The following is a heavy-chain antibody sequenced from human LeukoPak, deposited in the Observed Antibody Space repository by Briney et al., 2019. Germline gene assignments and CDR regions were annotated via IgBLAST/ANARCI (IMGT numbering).Heavy chain of an antibody. CDR1: GGSISSYY. Sequence: SETLSLTCTVSGGSISSYYWSWIRQPPGKGLEWIGYISYSGSTNYNPSLKSRVTISVDTSKNQFSLKLSSVTAADTAVYYCARGGPEFDYWGQGTLVTVSS. CDR2: ISYSGST. J-gene: IGHJ4*02. V-gene: IGHV4-59*01. CDR3: ARGGPEFDY.